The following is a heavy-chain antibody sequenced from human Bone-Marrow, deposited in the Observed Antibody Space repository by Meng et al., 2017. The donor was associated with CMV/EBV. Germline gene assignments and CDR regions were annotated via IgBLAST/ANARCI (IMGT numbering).Heavy chain of an antibody. CDR3: ARDKGGEAARRLFRYYGMDV. CDR1: GFTVSSNY. D-gene: IGHD6-6*01. Sequence: GESLKISCAASGFTVSSNYMSWVRQAPGKGLEWVSVIYSGGSTYYADSVKGRFTISRDNSKNTLYLQMNSLRAEDTAVYYCARDKGGEAARRLFRYYGMDVWVQGTTVTVSS. J-gene: IGHJ6*02. CDR2: IYSGGST. V-gene: IGHV3-66*02.